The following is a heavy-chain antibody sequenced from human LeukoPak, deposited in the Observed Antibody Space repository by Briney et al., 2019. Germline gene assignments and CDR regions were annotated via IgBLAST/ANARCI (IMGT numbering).Heavy chain of an antibody. CDR3: ARRRGWLPFDY. V-gene: IGHV4-34*01. D-gene: IGHD6-19*01. CDR2: INHSGST. CDR1: GGSFSGYY. J-gene: IGHJ4*02. Sequence: PSETLSLTCAVYGGSFSGYYWSWIRPPPGKGLEWIGEINHSGSTNYNPSLKSRVTISVDTSKNQFSLKLSSVTAADTAAYYCARRRGWLPFDYWGQGTLVTVSS.